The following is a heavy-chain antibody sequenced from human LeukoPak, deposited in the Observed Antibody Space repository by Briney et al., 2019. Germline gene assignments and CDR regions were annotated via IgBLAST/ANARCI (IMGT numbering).Heavy chain of an antibody. CDR2: INHSGST. J-gene: IGHJ6*04. Sequence: SETLSLTRAVYGGSFSGYYWSWIRQPPGKGLEWIGEINHSGSTNYNPSLKSRVTISVDTSKNQFSLKLSSVTAADTAVYYCARAGIAAAGTLHGMDVWGKGTTVTVSS. CDR3: ARAGIAAAGTLHGMDV. V-gene: IGHV4-34*01. D-gene: IGHD6-13*01. CDR1: GGSFSGYY.